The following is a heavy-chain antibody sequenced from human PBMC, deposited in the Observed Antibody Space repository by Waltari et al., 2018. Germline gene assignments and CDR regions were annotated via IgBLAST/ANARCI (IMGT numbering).Heavy chain of an antibody. D-gene: IGHD2-21*02. Sequence: EVQLVESGGGLVQPGGSLRLLCAAAGFSFGDYERNWVRQAPGKGLDWVSYITSSGRATRYAESVKGRFTISRDNAKNSLYLQMNSLSAEDTAIYYCAREKQNCGGDANDYWGQGTLVTVSS. V-gene: IGHV3-48*03. CDR1: GFSFGDYE. CDR3: AREKQNCGGDANDY. CDR2: ITSSGRAT. J-gene: IGHJ4*01.